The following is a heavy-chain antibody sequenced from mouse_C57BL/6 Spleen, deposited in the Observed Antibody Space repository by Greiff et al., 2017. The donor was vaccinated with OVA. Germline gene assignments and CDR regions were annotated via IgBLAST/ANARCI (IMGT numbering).Heavy chain of an antibody. CDR3: AREITTVVAGDYFDY. D-gene: IGHD1-1*01. Sequence: QVQLKESGAELAKPGASVKLSCKASGYTFTSYWMHWVKQRPGQGLEWIGYINPSSGYTKYNQKFKDKATLTANKSSSTAYMQLSSLTYEDPAVYYCAREITTVVAGDYFDYWGQGTTLTVSS. CDR2: INPSSGYT. V-gene: IGHV1-7*01. J-gene: IGHJ2*01. CDR1: GYTFTSYW.